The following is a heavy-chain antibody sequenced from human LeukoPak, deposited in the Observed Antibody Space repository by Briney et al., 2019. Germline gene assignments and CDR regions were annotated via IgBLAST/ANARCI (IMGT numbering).Heavy chain of an antibody. D-gene: IGHD6-13*01. Sequence: PGGSLRLSCAASGFTFSSYGMHWVRQAPGKGLEWVAVISYDGSNKYYADSVKGRFTISRDNSKNTLYLQMNSLRAEDTAVYYCAKDHSSSWYYGAAYYYYGMDVWGQGTTVTVSS. CDR1: GFTFSSYG. V-gene: IGHV3-30*18. CDR2: ISYDGSNK. CDR3: AKDHSSSWYYGAAYYYYGMDV. J-gene: IGHJ6*02.